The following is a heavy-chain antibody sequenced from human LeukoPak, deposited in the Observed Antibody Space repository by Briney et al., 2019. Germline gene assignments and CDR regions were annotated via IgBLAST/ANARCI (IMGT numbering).Heavy chain of an antibody. CDR3: ARESFSRGGY. CDR1: GGSFITSNYF. D-gene: IGHD3-10*01. V-gene: IGHV4-39*07. J-gene: IGHJ4*02. CDR2: FYYSGST. Sequence: PSDTLSLTCNVSGGSFITSNYFWGWVRQPPGKGLEWIGTFYYSGSTHYNPSLKSRVTISVDTSKSQFSLKLNSVTAADTAVYYCARESFSRGGYWGQGALVIVSS.